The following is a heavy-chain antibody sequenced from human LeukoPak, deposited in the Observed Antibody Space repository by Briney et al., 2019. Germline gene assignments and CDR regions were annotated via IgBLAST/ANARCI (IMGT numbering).Heavy chain of an antibody. V-gene: IGHV3-21*01. CDR2: ISASGTYI. J-gene: IGHJ4*02. Sequence: GRSRRLSCAASGVTISNAGMDWVRQAPGQGLEWVSSISASGTYIWYADSVKGRFTISRDNAKSSLYLQMDSLRAEDTAVYYCATERACGSSSCVAYYFDSWGQGTLVTVSS. D-gene: IGHD2-2*01. CDR3: ATERACGSSSCVAYYFDS. CDR1: GVTISNAG.